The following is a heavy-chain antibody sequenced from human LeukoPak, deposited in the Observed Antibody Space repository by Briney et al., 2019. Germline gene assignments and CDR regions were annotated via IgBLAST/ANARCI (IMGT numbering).Heavy chain of an antibody. CDR2: IYYSGST. CDR1: GGSVSSGSYY. J-gene: IGHJ4*02. CDR3: ARVTGVGGIDY. Sequence: PSETLSLTCTVSGGSVSSGSYYWGWVRQPPGKGLEWIGYIYYSGSTNYNPSLKSRVTISVDTSKNQFSLKLSSVTAADTAVYYCARVTGVGGIDYWGQGTLVTVSS. D-gene: IGHD3-16*01. V-gene: IGHV4-61*01.